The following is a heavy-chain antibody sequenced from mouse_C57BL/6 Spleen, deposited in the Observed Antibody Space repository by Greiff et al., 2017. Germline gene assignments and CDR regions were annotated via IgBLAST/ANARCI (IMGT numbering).Heavy chain of an antibody. Sequence: QVQLQQPGAELVKPGASVKLSCKASGYTFTSYWMHWVKQRPGRGLEWIGRIDPSGGGTKYNEKFKGKATLTVDKASSTAYMQLSSLTSEDSAVYCCERGNDYDEGDFDYWGQGTTLTVSS. CDR2: IDPSGGGT. CDR3: ERGNDYDEGDFDY. CDR1: GYTFTSYW. D-gene: IGHD2-4*01. J-gene: IGHJ2*01. V-gene: IGHV1-72*01.